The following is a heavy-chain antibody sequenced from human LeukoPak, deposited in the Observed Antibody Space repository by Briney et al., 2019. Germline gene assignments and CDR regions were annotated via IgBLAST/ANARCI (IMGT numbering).Heavy chain of an antibody. CDR1: GGSFSDYF. CDR3: ARDVVVVPAAIHYGMYV. CDR2: INHSGRT. D-gene: IGHD2-2*01. Sequence: SETLSLTCAVYGGSFSDYFWGWIRQPPGKGLEWIGEINHSGRTYYNPSLKSRVTISVDTSKNQFSLNLSSVTAADTAVYSCARDVVVVPAAIHYGMYVWGQVTTVTVAS. V-gene: IGHV4-34*01. J-gene: IGHJ6*02.